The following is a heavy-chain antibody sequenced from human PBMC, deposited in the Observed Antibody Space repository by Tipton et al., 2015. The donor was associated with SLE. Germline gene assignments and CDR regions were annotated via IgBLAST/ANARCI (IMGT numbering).Heavy chain of an antibody. CDR2: MSYSGST. V-gene: IGHV4-31*03. CDR1: GGSISSDDYY. CDR3: ARGGVGGYDYFDH. J-gene: IGHJ4*02. Sequence: LTCTVSGGSISSDDYYWTWIRQHPGKGLEWIGHMSYSGSTYYNPSLKSRITISVDTSKNPFSLKLSSVTTADTAVYYCARGGVGGYDYFDHWGQGTLVTVSS. D-gene: IGHD5-12*01.